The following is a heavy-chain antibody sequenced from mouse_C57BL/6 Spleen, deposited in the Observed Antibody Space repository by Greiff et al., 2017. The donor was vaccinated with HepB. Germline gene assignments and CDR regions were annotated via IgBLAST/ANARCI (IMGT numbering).Heavy chain of an antibody. CDR2: IDPGDGDT. Sequence: EVQLQQSGAELVRPGASVKLSCTASGFNIKDYYMHWVKQRPEQGLEWIGRIDPGDGDTEYAPKFQGKATMTADTSSNTAYLQLSSLTSEDTAVYYCTPSDYGRNFDVWGTGTPVTVSS. J-gene: IGHJ1*03. CDR3: TPSDYGRNFDV. V-gene: IGHV14-1*01. CDR1: GFNIKDYY. D-gene: IGHD1-1*01.